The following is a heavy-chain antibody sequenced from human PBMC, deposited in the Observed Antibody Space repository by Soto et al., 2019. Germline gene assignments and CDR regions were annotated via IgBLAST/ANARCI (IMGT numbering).Heavy chain of an antibody. Sequence: SETLSLTCTVSGGSISSSSYYWGWIRQPPGKGLEWIGSIYYSGSTYNNPSLKSRVTISVDTSKNQFSLKLSSVTAADTAVYYCARQGRDCSSTSCYGQNFDYWGQGTLVTVSS. D-gene: IGHD2-2*01. J-gene: IGHJ4*02. CDR1: GGSISSSSYY. V-gene: IGHV4-39*01. CDR3: ARQGRDCSSTSCYGQNFDY. CDR2: IYYSGST.